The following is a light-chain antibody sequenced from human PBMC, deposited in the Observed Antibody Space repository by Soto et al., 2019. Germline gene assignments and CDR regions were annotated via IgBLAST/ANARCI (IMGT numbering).Light chain of an antibody. CDR3: SSYAGTNNLRV. CDR1: SSDVGGYNY. Sequence: QSALTQPPSASGSPGQSVTISCTGTSSDVGGYNYVSWYQQHPGKAPKLMIYEVSERPSGVPDRFSGSKSGNTASLTVSGLHAEDEADYYCSSYAGTNNLRVFGTGTKLTVL. J-gene: IGLJ1*01. CDR2: EVS. V-gene: IGLV2-8*01.